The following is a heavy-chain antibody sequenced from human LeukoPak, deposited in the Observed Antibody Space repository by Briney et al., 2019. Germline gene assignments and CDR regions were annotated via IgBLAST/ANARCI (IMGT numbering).Heavy chain of an antibody. V-gene: IGHV3-21*04. CDR3: ARDSYERSGYYGLGS. CDR2: ISSSSNYI. CDR1: GFTLSTYT. D-gene: IGHD3-22*01. Sequence: PGGSLRLSCAASGFTLSTYTMNWVRQAPGKGLEWVSSISSSSNYIYYVDSVKGRFTISRDDAKNSLSLQMNSLRAEDTAVYYCARDSYERSGYYGLGSWGQGTLVTVSS. J-gene: IGHJ5*02.